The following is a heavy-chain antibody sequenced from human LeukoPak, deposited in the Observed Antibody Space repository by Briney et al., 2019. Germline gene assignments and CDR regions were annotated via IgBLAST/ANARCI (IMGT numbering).Heavy chain of an antibody. Sequence: PGGSLRLSCSASGFTFSSYAMHWVRQAPGKGLEWVSAFSGSGGRTYYADSVKGRFTISRDNSRNTLSLQMDSLRAEDTAIYYCAKGFCTSTGCSAGYWGQGTLVTVSS. CDR1: GFTFSSYA. D-gene: IGHD2-2*01. V-gene: IGHV3-23*01. CDR2: FSGSGGRT. J-gene: IGHJ4*02. CDR3: AKGFCTSTGCSAGY.